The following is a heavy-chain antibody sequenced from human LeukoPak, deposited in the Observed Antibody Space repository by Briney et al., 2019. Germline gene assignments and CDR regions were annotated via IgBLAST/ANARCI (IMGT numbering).Heavy chain of an antibody. V-gene: IGHV3-53*01. D-gene: IGHD5-24*01. J-gene: IGHJ2*01. CDR3: ARDWSRWRYFDL. CDR2: IYSGGST. CDR1: GFTVSSNY. Sequence: PGGSLRLSCAASGFTVSSNYMSWVRQAPGKGLEWVSVIYSGGSTYYADSVKGRFTISRDNSRNTLYLQMNSLRAEDTAVYYCARDWSRWRYFDLWGRGTLVTVSS.